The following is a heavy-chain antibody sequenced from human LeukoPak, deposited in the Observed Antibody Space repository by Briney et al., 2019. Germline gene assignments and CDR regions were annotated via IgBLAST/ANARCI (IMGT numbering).Heavy chain of an antibody. J-gene: IGHJ3*02. CDR1: GFTFSSYG. D-gene: IGHD2-2*01. CDR2: IWYDGSNK. V-gene: IGHV3-33*01. Sequence: GGSLRLSCAASGFTFSSYGMHWVRQAPGKGLEWVAVIWYDGSNKYYADSVKGRFTISRDNSKNTLYLQMNSLRAEDTAVYYCARGYCSSTSCYVFDAFDIWGQGTMVTVSS. CDR3: ARGYCSSTSCYVFDAFDI.